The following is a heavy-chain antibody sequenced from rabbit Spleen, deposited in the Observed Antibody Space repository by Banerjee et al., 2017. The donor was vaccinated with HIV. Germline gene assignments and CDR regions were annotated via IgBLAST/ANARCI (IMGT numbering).Heavy chain of an antibody. Sequence: QEQLVESGGGLVQPEGSLTLTCKASGFSFSDRDVMCWVRQAPGKGLEWIACMYTGSSGSTYYASWAKGRFTITKTSSTTVTLQMTSLTAADTATYFCARDPAGREDFNLWGPGTLVTVS. CDR1: GFSFSDRDV. J-gene: IGHJ4*01. CDR3: ARDPAGREDFNL. V-gene: IGHV1S45*01. CDR2: MYTGSSGST. D-gene: IGHD4-2*01.